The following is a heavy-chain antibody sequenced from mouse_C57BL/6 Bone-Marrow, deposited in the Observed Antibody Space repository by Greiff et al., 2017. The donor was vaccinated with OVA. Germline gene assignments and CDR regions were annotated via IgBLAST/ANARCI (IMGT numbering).Heavy chain of an antibody. CDR2: IAPSDSYI. J-gene: IGHJ2*02. CDR3: AHYGSRLYLHY. CDR1: GYTFTNYW. D-gene: IGHD1-1*01. Sequence: VQLQQPGAELVRPGTSVKLSCKASGYTFTNYWMHWVKQRPGQGLEWIGVIAPSDSYINYNQKFKGRATLTVDTSYSTAYMHLSSLTSEDSAVYYCAHYGSRLYLHYWGQGTSLTVSA. V-gene: IGHV1-59*01.